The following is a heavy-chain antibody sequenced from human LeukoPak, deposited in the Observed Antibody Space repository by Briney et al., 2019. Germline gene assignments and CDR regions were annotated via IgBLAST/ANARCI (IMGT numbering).Heavy chain of an antibody. CDR3: ARRRGYDILTGYYSPLPFDY. CDR1: GGSISSYY. Sequence: SETLSLTCTVSGGSISSYYWSWIRQPAGKGLEWIGRIYTSGSTHYNPSLNSRVTISVDTSKNQFSLKLSSVTAADTAVYYCARRRGYDILTGYYSPLPFDYWGQGTLVTVSS. V-gene: IGHV4-4*07. CDR2: IYTSGST. J-gene: IGHJ4*02. D-gene: IGHD3-9*01.